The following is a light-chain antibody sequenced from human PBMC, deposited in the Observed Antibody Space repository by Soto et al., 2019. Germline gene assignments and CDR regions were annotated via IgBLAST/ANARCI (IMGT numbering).Light chain of an antibody. Sequence: EIVMTQSPSTLSVSPGERATLSCRASQSVSSKVAWYQQKPGQAPRLLIYDASTRATGIPARFSGRGSGTEFTLTISSLQSEDFAVYSCHQYHNWTFGQGTKVDIK. J-gene: IGKJ1*01. CDR3: HQYHNWT. CDR1: QSVSSK. V-gene: IGKV3-15*01. CDR2: DAS.